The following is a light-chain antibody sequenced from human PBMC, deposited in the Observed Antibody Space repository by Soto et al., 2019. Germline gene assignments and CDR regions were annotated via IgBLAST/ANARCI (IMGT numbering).Light chain of an antibody. CDR2: GNS. Sequence: QSALTKPPSVSGAPGQWVTISCTGSSYNIGAGYDVPWYQQLPGTAPKLLIYGNSNRPPGVADRFSGSKSGTSASLAITGLQAEDEDDYYCQSYDSSLSAVVFGGGTKLTVL. V-gene: IGLV1-40*01. CDR3: QSYDSSLSAVV. CDR1: SYNIGAGYD. J-gene: IGLJ2*01.